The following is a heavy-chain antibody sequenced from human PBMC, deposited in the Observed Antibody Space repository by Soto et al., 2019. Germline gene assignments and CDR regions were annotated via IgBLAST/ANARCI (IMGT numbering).Heavy chain of an antibody. Sequence: QEQLAESGGGVVQPGKSLRLSCAASGFNFITYGMHWVRQVPGQGPEWGAVISYDGSKETYADSVKGRFTISRDNSKNTLYLQMSSLRVEDTALYYCAKEGRQWLIYYYYGMDVWCQGTSVTVSS. CDR3: AKEGRQWLIYYYYGMDV. CDR2: ISYDGSKE. D-gene: IGHD6-19*01. V-gene: IGHV3-30*18. CDR1: GFNFITYG. J-gene: IGHJ6*02.